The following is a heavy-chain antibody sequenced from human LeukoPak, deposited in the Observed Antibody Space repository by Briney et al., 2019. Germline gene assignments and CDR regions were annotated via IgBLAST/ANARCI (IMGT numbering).Heavy chain of an antibody. Sequence: GGSLRLSCAASGFTFSSYVMHWVRQAPGKGLEWVAVISYDGSNKYYADSVKGRFTISRDNSKNTLYLQMNSLRAEDTAVYYCARGSNYPDYWGQGTLVTVSS. CDR2: ISYDGSNK. J-gene: IGHJ4*02. V-gene: IGHV3-30-3*01. CDR1: GFTFSSYV. CDR3: ARGSNYPDY.